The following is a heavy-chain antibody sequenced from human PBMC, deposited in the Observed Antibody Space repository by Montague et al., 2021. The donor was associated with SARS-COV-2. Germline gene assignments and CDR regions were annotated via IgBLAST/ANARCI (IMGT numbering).Heavy chain of an antibody. CDR3: ARGLVGLLWFGEKYLGGNWFDP. Sequence: LVKPTQTLAVTCTFSGFSLNTSGMCGSWIRQPPGKGLEWIGEINHSGSTNYNPSLKSRVTISVDTSKNQFSLKLSSVTAADTAVYYCARGLVGLLWFGEKYLGGNWFDPWGQGTLVTVSS. V-gene: IGHV4-34*01. D-gene: IGHD3-10*01. J-gene: IGHJ5*02. CDR2: INHSGST. CDR1: GFSLNTSGMC.